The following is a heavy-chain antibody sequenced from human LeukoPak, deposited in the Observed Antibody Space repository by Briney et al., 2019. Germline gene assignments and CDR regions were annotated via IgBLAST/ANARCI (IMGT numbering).Heavy chain of an antibody. CDR3: AREGGVGPTAPPDYYSYQMDV. D-gene: IGHD1-26*01. CDR1: GYTFTVYD. J-gene: IGHJ6*03. Sequence: ASVKVSCKASGYTFTVYDMDWVRQAPGQGLEWMGRINPNSGGTNYAQKFPGRVTMTRDTSISKAYRELSRLRSDDTAVYYCAREGGVGPTAPPDYYSYQMDVWGKGTTVTVSS. V-gene: IGHV1-2*06. CDR2: INPNSGGT.